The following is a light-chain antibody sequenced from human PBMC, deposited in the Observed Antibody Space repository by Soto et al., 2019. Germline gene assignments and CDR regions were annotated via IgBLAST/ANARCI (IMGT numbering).Light chain of an antibody. Sequence: QSALTQPASVSGSPGQSVTISCTGTSSDVGAYKYVSWYQQHPGKAPKLMIYEVSNRPSGVSNRFSGSKSGNTASLTISGLQADDEADYYCSSYTSSSTDVFXTGTNVTVL. V-gene: IGLV2-14*01. CDR2: EVS. CDR1: SSDVGAYKY. J-gene: IGLJ1*01. CDR3: SSYTSSSTDV.